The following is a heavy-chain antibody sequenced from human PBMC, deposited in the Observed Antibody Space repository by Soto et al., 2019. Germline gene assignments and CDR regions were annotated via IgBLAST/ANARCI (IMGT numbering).Heavy chain of an antibody. Sequence: QVQLVQSGAEVKKPGSSLKVSCKASGGTFTNYAFSWVRQAPGQGLEWMGGIIPVFGTPDYAQKFQGRVTIPANESTRTASMELSSLRSDDTAVYYCARERSVGYCITTTCPKPFYYSAMDVWGQVTTVTVSS. D-gene: IGHD2-2*01. CDR3: ARERSVGYCITTTCPKPFYYSAMDV. V-gene: IGHV1-69*12. CDR1: GGTFTNYA. CDR2: IIPVFGTP. J-gene: IGHJ6*02.